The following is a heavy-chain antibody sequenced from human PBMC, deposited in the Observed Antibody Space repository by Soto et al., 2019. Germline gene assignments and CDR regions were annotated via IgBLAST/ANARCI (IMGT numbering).Heavy chain of an antibody. CDR3: EAEMTFGKLSVV. V-gene: IGHV1-69*01. J-gene: IGHJ6*02. CDR1: GDTDTNYV. D-gene: IGHD3-16*02. CDR2: IFPKFGTT. Sequence: QVQMVQSGAEVKKPGSSVKVSCKASGDTDTNYVISWVRQAPGQGLEWMGGIFPKFGTTYSAQKLQDRLTITADESTSTVYMQLSSLRLDDTAVYYCEAEMTFGKLSVVWGQGTTVTVSS.